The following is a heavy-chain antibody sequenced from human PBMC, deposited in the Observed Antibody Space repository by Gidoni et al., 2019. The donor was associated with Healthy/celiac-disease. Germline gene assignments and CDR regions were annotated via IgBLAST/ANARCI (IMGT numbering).Heavy chain of an antibody. CDR3: ARESGLPSEIQLWFGGYFDY. CDR1: GFTFSSYA. V-gene: IGHV3-30*01. J-gene: IGHJ4*02. CDR2: ISYDGSNK. D-gene: IGHD5-18*01. Sequence: QVQLVESGVGVVQAVRSLRLSCASSGFTFSSYAMYWVRQAPGKGLEWVAVISYDGSNKYYADSVKGRFTISRDNSKNTLYLQMNSLRAEDTAVYYCARESGLPSEIQLWFGGYFDYWGQGTLVTVSS.